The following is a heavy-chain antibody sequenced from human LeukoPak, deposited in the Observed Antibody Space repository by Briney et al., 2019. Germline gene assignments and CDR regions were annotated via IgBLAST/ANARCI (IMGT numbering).Heavy chain of an antibody. Sequence: GGSLRLSCAASGFTFSSYAMNWVRQAPGKGLEWVSYISNSGNTIYYADSVKGRFTISRDNAKNSLYLQMNSLRAEDTAVYYCAREQQLVLDYWGQGTLVTVSS. CDR2: ISNSGNTI. CDR1: GFTFSSYA. J-gene: IGHJ4*02. CDR3: AREQQLVLDY. V-gene: IGHV3-48*01. D-gene: IGHD6-13*01.